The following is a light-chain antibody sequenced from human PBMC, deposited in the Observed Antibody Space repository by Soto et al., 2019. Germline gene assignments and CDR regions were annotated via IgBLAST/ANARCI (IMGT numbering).Light chain of an antibody. J-gene: IGKJ1*01. Sequence: EIVITQSPATLSVSPVERATLSFRASQMVSSDLAWYHQKAGQAPRLLIYGASTRATGIPARFSGSASGTEFTLTINSLRSEDFAVYYCQQYNNWPRTFGQGTKVDIK. CDR2: GAS. CDR3: QQYNNWPRT. V-gene: IGKV3-15*01. CDR1: QMVSSD.